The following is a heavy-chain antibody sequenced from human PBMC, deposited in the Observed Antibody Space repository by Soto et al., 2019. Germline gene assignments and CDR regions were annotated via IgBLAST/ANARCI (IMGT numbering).Heavy chain of an antibody. CDR3: ASERAVAGVNY. CDR1: GYTFTSYD. CDR2: MNPNSGNT. D-gene: IGHD6-19*01. Sequence: QVQLVQSGAEVKKPGASVKVSCKASGYTFTSYDINWVRQATGQGLEWMGWMNPNSGNTGYAQKCQSRVTMTRTTSSSTAYTELSCLRSEDTVAYYCASERAVAGVNYGGQGTAVTVSS. V-gene: IGHV1-8*01. J-gene: IGHJ4*02.